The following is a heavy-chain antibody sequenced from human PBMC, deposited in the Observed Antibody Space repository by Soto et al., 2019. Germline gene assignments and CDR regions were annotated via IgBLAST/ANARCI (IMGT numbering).Heavy chain of an antibody. J-gene: IGHJ6*02. Sequence: ASVKVSCKASGGTFSSYAISWVRQAPGQGLEWMGGIIPIFGTANYAQKFQGRVTITADESTSTAYMELSSLRSEDTAVYYCATPLIGYCSSTSCYARDYYYGMDVWGQGTTVTVSS. CDR1: GGTFSSYA. CDR2: IIPIFGTA. D-gene: IGHD2-2*01. V-gene: IGHV1-69*13. CDR3: ATPLIGYCSSTSCYARDYYYGMDV.